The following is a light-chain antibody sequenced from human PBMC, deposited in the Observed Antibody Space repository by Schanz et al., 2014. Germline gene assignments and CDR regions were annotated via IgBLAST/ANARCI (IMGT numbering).Light chain of an antibody. V-gene: IGKV3-20*01. CDR1: QSVSSSY. J-gene: IGKJ1*01. CDR3: QQYGSSPRT. Sequence: EIVMTQSPATLSVSPGERATLSCRASQSVSSSYLAWYQQKPGQAPRLLICGASSRATGIPDRFSGSGSGTDFTLIVSRLEPEDFAVYYCQQYGSSPRTFGQGTKVEIK. CDR2: GAS.